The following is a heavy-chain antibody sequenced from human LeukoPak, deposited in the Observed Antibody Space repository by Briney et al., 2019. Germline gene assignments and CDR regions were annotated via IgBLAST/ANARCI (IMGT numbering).Heavy chain of an antibody. J-gene: IGHJ4*02. CDR2: ISAYNGNT. CDR1: GHTFTSYG. Sequence: ASVKVSCETSGHTFTSYGISWVRQAPGQGLEWMGWISAYNGNTNFAQKLQGRVTMTTDTSTSTAYMDLRSLRSDDTAVYYCARDQAATNTQVRFCLDWGQGTLVTVSS. V-gene: IGHV1-18*01. CDR3: ARDQAATNTQVRFCLD. D-gene: IGHD3-9*01.